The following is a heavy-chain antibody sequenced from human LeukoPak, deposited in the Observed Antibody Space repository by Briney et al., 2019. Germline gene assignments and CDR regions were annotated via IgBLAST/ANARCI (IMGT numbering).Heavy chain of an antibody. CDR3: ARLISSSSIALNPVTDY. CDR2: INPSGGST. V-gene: IGHV1-46*01. Sequence: ASVKVSCKASGYTFTSYYMHWVRQAPGQGLEWMGIINPSGGSTSYAQKFQGRVTMTRDTSTSTVYLELSSLRSEDTAVYYCARLISSSSIALNPVTDYWGQGTLVTVSS. CDR1: GYTFTSYY. J-gene: IGHJ4*02. D-gene: IGHD6-6*01.